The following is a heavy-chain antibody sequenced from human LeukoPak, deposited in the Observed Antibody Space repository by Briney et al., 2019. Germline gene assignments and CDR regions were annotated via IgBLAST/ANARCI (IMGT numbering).Heavy chain of an antibody. J-gene: IGHJ4*02. CDR2: IDPSDSYT. CDR1: GYSFISYW. V-gene: IGHV5-10-1*01. CDR3: ARRGSCIGGSCYSY. Sequence: GEPLRISCKGSGYSFISYWITWVRQMPGKGLEWMGRIDPSDSYTNYSPSFHGHVTISADKSLSTAYLQWSSLKASDTAVYYCARRGSCIGGSCYSYWGQGTLVTVSS. D-gene: IGHD2-15*01.